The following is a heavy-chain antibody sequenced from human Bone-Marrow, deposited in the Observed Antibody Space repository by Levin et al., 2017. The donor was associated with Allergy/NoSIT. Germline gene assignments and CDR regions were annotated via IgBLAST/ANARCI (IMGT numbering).Heavy chain of an antibody. Sequence: GSGPTLVKPTQTLTLTCTFSGFSLTTSGMSVSWVRQPPGKALEWLALIDWEDDKYYRTSLKTRLTISKDTSKNQVVLTMTNMDPVDTGTYYCARILSGSGNYYNVPTYYFDYWGQGTLVTVSS. V-gene: IGHV2-70*13. D-gene: IGHD3-10*01. J-gene: IGHJ4*02. CDR2: IDWEDDK. CDR3: ARILSGSGNYYNVPTYYFDY. CDR1: GFSLTTSGMS.